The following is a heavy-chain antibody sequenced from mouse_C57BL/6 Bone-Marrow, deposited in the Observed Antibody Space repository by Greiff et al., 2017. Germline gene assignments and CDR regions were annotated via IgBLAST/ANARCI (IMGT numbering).Heavy chain of an antibody. V-gene: IGHV1-61*01. J-gene: IGHJ4*01. D-gene: IGHD2-2*01. Sequence: QVQLQQPGAELVRPGSSVKLSCKASGYTFTSYWMDWVKQRPGQGLEWIGNIYPSDSETHYNQKFKDKATLTVDKSSSTAYMQLSSLTSEDSAVYYCARFYYGYDDAMDYWGQGTSVTVSS. CDR2: IYPSDSET. CDR1: GYTFTSYW. CDR3: ARFYYGYDDAMDY.